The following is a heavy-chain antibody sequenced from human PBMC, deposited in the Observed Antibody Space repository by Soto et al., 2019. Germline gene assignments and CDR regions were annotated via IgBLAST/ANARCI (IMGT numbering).Heavy chain of an antibody. CDR1: GGSINSYY. Sequence: SETLSLTCTVSGGSINSYYWSWIRQPAGKGLEWIGRIYTSGSTNYNPSLKSRVTMSVDTSKNQFFLKLSSVTAADTAVYYCASLYRPSXVVGVNRHWYFDLWGRGTLVTVSS. CDR3: ASLYRPSXVVGVNRHWYFDL. J-gene: IGHJ2*01. CDR2: IYTSGST. V-gene: IGHV4-4*07. D-gene: IGHD2-21*01.